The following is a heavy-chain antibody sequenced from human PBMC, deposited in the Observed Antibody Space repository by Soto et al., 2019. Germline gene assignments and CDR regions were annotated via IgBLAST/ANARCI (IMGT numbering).Heavy chain of an antibody. V-gene: IGHV3-23*01. CDR2: VSPNGQGI. CDR1: GFTLGRYG. J-gene: IGHJ4*02. CDR3: AKDRDYPRDYFHY. D-gene: IGHD3-10*01. Sequence: GSLRLSCAASGFTLGRYGMSWVRQAPGKGLEWVSAVSPNGQGIYYADSVRGRFTISRDFSKNTVFLHMDSLRAEDTAVYYCAKDRDYPRDYFHYWGQGTLVTVSS.